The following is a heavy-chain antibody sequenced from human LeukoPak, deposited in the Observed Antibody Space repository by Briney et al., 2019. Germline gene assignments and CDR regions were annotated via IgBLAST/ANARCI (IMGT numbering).Heavy chain of an antibody. Sequence: SETLSLTCTVSGYSISSGYYWGWIRQPPGEGLEWIGSIYHSGSTYYNPSLKSRVTISVDTSKNQFSLKLSSVTAADTAVYYCASTHHGGNSLSYYWGQGTLVTVSS. V-gene: IGHV4-38-2*02. J-gene: IGHJ4*02. CDR3: ASTHHGGNSLSYY. CDR2: IYHSGST. D-gene: IGHD4-23*01. CDR1: GYSISSGYY.